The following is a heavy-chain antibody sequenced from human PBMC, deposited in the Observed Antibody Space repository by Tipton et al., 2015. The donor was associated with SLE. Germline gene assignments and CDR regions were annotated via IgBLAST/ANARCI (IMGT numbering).Heavy chain of an antibody. Sequence: GSLRLSCVASGITFSSYWMHWVRQAPGEGLLWISCINTDGTSTYYADSVRGRFTISRDNAKNTLYLQMNSLRPEDTAVYYCAKDTRADVFDYWGQGTLVAVSS. D-gene: IGHD2-15*01. CDR3: AKDTRADVFDY. V-gene: IGHV3-74*01. CDR2: INTDGTST. CDR1: GITFSSYW. J-gene: IGHJ4*02.